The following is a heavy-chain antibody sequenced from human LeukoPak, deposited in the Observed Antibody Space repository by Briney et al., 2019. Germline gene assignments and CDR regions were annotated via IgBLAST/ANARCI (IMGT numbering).Heavy chain of an antibody. CDR2: IIPIFGTA. Sequence: GASVKVSCKASGGTFSSYAISWVRQAPGQGLEWMGGIIPIFGTANYAQKFQGRVTITADESTSTAYMELSSLRSEDTAVYYCAREGAGRIFVPRFDPWGQGTLVTVSS. CDR3: AREGAGRIFVPRFDP. D-gene: IGHD3-3*01. CDR1: GGTFSSYA. V-gene: IGHV1-69*13. J-gene: IGHJ5*02.